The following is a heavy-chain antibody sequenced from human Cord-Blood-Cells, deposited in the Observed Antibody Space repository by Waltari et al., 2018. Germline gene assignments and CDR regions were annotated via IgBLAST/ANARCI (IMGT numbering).Heavy chain of an antibody. CDR1: GGSISSYY. CDR2: IYTSGST. J-gene: IGHJ4*02. CDR3: ARLRGSYFDY. D-gene: IGHD1-26*01. Sequence: QVQLQESGPGLVKPSETLSLTCTVSGGSISSYYWGWIRQPAGKGLEWMGRIYTSGSTNYNPSLKSRGTMSVDTSKNQFSLKLSSVTAADTAVYYCARLRGSYFDYWGQGTLVTVSS. V-gene: IGHV4-4*07.